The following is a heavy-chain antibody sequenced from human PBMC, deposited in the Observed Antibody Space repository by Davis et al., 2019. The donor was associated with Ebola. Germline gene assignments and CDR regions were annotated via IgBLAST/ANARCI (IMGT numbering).Heavy chain of an antibody. CDR3: ARALIAPNYYYYYGMDV. V-gene: IGHV3-11*04. Sequence: PGGSLRLSCAASGFTFSDYYMSWIRQAPGKGLEWVSYISSSGNTIYYADSVKGRFTISRDNAKNSLYLRMNSLRAEDTAVYYCARALIAPNYYYYYGMDVWGQGTTVTVSS. D-gene: IGHD2-21*01. CDR2: ISSSGNTI. CDR1: GFTFSDYY. J-gene: IGHJ6*02.